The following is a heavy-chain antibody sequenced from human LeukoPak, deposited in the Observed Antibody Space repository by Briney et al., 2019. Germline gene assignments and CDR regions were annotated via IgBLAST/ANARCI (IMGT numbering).Heavy chain of an antibody. CDR1: GYTFTNLD. CDR3: ARPAQWLVFDY. V-gene: IGHV1-3*01. Sequence: GASVKVSCKTSGYTFTNLDINWLRQAPGQGLEWMGWINAGNGNTKYSQKFQGRVTITRDTSASTAYMELSSLRSEDTAVYYCARPAQWLVFDYWGQGTLVTVSS. J-gene: IGHJ4*02. D-gene: IGHD6-19*01. CDR2: INAGNGNT.